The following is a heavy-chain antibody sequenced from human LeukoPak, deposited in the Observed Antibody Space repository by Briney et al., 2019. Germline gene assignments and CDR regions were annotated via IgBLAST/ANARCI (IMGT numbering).Heavy chain of an antibody. Sequence: SVKVSCKASGGTFSSYAISWVRQAPGQGLEWMGGIIPIFGTANYAQKFQGRVTITTDESTSTAYMELSSLRSEDTDVYYCARNILTGYRPDAFDIWGQGTMVTVSS. CDR2: IIPIFGTA. CDR1: GGTFSSYA. CDR3: ARNILTGYRPDAFDI. J-gene: IGHJ3*02. V-gene: IGHV1-69*05. D-gene: IGHD3-9*01.